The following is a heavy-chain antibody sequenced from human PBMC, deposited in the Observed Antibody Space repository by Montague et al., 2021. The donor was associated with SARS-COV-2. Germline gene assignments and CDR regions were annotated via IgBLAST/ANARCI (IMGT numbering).Heavy chain of an antibody. V-gene: IGHV4-34*01. CDR1: GGSFSDYY. D-gene: IGHD3-3*01. CDR2: VYHRGSS. Sequence: SETLSLTCAVYGGSFSDYYWTWIRQAPGKGLEWIGEVYHRGSSSYNPSLQSRLTISVDRSKNQFSLRLTSVTAADTAVYYCARGQVTVFGVLIMLPAAGPLGSWGRGTKVTVSS. CDR3: ARGQVTVFGVLIMLPAAGPLGS. J-gene: IGHJ3*01.